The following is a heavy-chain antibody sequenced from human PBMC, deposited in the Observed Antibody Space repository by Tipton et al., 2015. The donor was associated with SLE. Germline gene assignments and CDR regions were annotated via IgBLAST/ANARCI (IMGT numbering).Heavy chain of an antibody. CDR3: ARDLTGTIGSPIYGLDV. CDR1: GDSISSTRYQ. D-gene: IGHD1-20*01. CDR2: LYYSGST. J-gene: IGHJ6*02. V-gene: IGHV4-39*07. Sequence: TLSLTCTVSGDSISSTRYQWDWIRQPPGRGLEWIGTLYYSGSTYYNPSLRSRVTISVDTSKTQFSLKLTSVTAADTAVYYCARDLTGTIGSPIYGLDVWGQGTTVTVSS.